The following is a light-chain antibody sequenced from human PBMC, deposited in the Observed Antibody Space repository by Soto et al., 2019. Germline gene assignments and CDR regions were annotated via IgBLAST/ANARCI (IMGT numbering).Light chain of an antibody. Sequence: EIVLTQSPGTLSLSPGERATLSCRASQSVSSSYLAWYQHKPGQAPRLLIYGASSRATGIPDRFSGSGTGTDVTLTSSRLEPEDFAVYYCQQYGASPRTFGQGTKVEIK. V-gene: IGKV3-20*01. CDR3: QQYGASPRT. J-gene: IGKJ1*01. CDR1: QSVSSSY. CDR2: GAS.